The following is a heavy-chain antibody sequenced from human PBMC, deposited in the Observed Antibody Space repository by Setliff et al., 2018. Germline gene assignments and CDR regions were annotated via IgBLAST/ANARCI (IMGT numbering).Heavy chain of an antibody. J-gene: IGHJ3*02. Sequence: SETLSLTCSLSGDFIRSGSYYWSWIRQTAGNGLEWIGHVSSRGNTNYNPSLKSRVTISIDTSSKHFSLILTSVTAADTAVYYCARDPGYPSGVAGGFDTWGQGTTVTVSS. CDR2: VSSRGNT. V-gene: IGHV4-61*09. CDR3: ARDPGYPSGVAGGFDT. CDR1: GDFIRSGSYY. D-gene: IGHD2-2*03.